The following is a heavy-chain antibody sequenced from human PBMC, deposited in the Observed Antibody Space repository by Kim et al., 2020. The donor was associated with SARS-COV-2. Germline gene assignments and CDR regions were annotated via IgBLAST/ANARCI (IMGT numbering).Heavy chain of an antibody. D-gene: IGHD6-13*01. J-gene: IGHJ5*02. CDR2: ISAYNGNT. Sequence: ASVKVSCKASGYTFTSYGISWVRQAPGQGLEWMGWISAYNGNTNYAQKLQGRVTMTTDTSTSTAYMELRSLRSDDTAVYYCASSGYSSSGGYRFDPWGQGTLVTVSS. CDR1: GYTFTSYG. CDR3: ASSGYSSSGGYRFDP. V-gene: IGHV1-18*01.